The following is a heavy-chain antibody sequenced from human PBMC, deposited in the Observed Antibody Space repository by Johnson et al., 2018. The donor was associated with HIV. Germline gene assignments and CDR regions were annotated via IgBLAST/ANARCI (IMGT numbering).Heavy chain of an antibody. CDR2: ISWNSGSI. Sequence: VQLVESGGGLVQPGRSLRLSCAAYGFTFDDYAMHWVRQAPGKGLEWVSGISWNSGSIGYADSVKGRFTISRDNSKNTLYLHMNSLRAGDTAVYYCARRSITSDGFDIWGQGTMVTVSS. V-gene: IGHV3-9*01. CDR3: ARRSITSDGFDI. D-gene: IGHD2-2*01. CDR1: GFTFDDYA. J-gene: IGHJ3*02.